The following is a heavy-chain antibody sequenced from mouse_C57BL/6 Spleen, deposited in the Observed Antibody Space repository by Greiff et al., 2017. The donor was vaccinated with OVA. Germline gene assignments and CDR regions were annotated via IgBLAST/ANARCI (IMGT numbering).Heavy chain of an antibody. CDR1: GYTFTSYW. D-gene: IGHD2-2*01. Sequence: VQLQQPGAELVRPGTSVKLSCKASGYTFTSYWMHWVKQRPGQGLEWIGVIDPSDSYTNYNQKFKGKATLTVDTSSSTAYMQLSSLTSEDSAVYYCARWVVTGYYFDYWGQGTTLTVSS. J-gene: IGHJ2*01. V-gene: IGHV1-59*01. CDR2: IDPSDSYT. CDR3: ARWVVTGYYFDY.